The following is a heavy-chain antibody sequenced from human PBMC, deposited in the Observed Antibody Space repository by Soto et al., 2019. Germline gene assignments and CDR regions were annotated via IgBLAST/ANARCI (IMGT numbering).Heavy chain of an antibody. J-gene: IGHJ3*02. CDR2: INGDGSSA. Sequence: EVQLVESGGGLVQPGGSLRLSCAASGFTFNSYWMHWVRQAPGKGLVWVSRINGDGSSADYADSVKGRFTVSRDNAKNTQYLQMNSLRAEDTAVYFCTRDERCLQRHDTFDMWGQGTVVNVSS. CDR3: TRDERCLQRHDTFDM. D-gene: IGHD1-1*01. V-gene: IGHV3-74*01. CDR1: GFTFNSYW.